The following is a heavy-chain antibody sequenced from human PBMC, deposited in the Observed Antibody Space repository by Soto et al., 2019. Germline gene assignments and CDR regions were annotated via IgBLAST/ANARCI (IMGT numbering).Heavy chain of an antibody. J-gene: IGHJ4*02. V-gene: IGHV3-20*04. D-gene: IGHD3-22*01. Sequence: PGGSLRRSCAASGFTLDDYGMSWVRQALGKKLEWVSGINWNGGSTGYADSVKGRFTISRDNAKNSLYLQMNGLRAEDTALYYCALLYYYDSSGSKALDYWCKGTLV. CDR2: INWNGGST. CDR3: ALLYYYDSSGSKALDY. CDR1: GFTLDDYG.